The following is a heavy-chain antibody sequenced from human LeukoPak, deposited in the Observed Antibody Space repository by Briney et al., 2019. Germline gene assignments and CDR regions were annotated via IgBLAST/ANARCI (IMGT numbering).Heavy chain of an antibody. CDR2: TYNGVNT. J-gene: IGHJ5*02. CDR1: GASVISASY. V-gene: IGHV4-61*01. Sequence: PSETLSLTCTVSGASVISASYWIWIRQPTGKGVEWIAHTYNGVNTNYNPSLKSRVTISVDTSKNQFSLRLNSVTAADTAVYYCARSRAFNSGAFDPWGQGSLVTVSS. CDR3: ARSRAFNSGAFDP. D-gene: IGHD1-26*01.